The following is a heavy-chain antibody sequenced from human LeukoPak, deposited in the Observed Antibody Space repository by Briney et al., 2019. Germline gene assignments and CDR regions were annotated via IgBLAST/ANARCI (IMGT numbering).Heavy chain of an antibody. Sequence: ASVKVSCKASGYTFTGYYMHWVRQAPGQGLEWMGWINPNSGGTNYAQKFQGRVTMTRDTSISTAYMELSRLRSDDTAVYYCARDSGSGSYYRPLDFDYWGQGTLVTVSS. V-gene: IGHV1-2*02. CDR2: INPNSGGT. CDR3: ARDSGSGSYYRPLDFDY. D-gene: IGHD1-26*01. CDR1: GYTFTGYY. J-gene: IGHJ4*02.